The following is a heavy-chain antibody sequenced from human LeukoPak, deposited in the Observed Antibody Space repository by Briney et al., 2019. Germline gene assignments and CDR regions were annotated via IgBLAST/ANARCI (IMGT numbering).Heavy chain of an antibody. J-gene: IGHJ4*02. CDR2: ISWNSGSI. Sequence: GGSLRLSCAASGFTFDDYAMHWVRQAPGKGLEWVSGISWNSGSIGYADSVKGRFTISRDNAKNSLYLQMNSLKTEDTAVYYCTTALYDWNDVNYWGQGTLVTVSS. D-gene: IGHD1-1*01. CDR1: GFTFDDYA. V-gene: IGHV3-9*01. CDR3: TTALYDWNDVNY.